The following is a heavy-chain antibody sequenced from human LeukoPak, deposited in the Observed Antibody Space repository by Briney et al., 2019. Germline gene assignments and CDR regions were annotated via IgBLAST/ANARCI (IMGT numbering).Heavy chain of an antibody. Sequence: SETLSLTCTVSGGSISSYYWSWIRQPPGKGLEWIGYIYYSGSTNYNPSLKSRVTVSVDTSKNQSFLKLRSVTAADTAVYYCARDVGASNFDSWGQGVQVTVSS. V-gene: IGHV4-59*12. D-gene: IGHD1-26*01. CDR1: GGSISSYY. CDR2: IYYSGST. CDR3: ARDVGASNFDS. J-gene: IGHJ4*02.